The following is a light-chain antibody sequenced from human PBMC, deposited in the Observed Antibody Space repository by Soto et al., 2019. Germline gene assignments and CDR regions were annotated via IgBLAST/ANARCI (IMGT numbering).Light chain of an antibody. CDR1: SSNIGSNT. CDR2: TDN. CDR3: AAWDNSLIGVA. Sequence: QLVLTQPPSASGTPGQRVTISCSGSSSNIGSNTVNWYRQLPGTAPKLLMHTDNQRPSGVPDRFSGSKSGTSASLAISGLQSDDEADYYCAAWDNSLIGVAFGGGTEVTVL. V-gene: IGLV1-44*01. J-gene: IGLJ2*01.